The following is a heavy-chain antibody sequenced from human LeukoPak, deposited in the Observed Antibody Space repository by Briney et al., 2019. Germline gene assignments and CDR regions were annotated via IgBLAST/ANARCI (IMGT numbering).Heavy chain of an antibody. CDR3: ARYYCSSTSCYDDYFDY. J-gene: IGHJ4*02. V-gene: IGHV4-59*01. Sequence: PGGSLRLSCAASGFTFSSYGMTWVRQAPGKGLEWIGYIYYSGSTNYNPSLKSRVTISVDTSKNQFSLKLSSVTAADTAVYYCARYYCSSTSCYDDYFDYWGQGTLVTVSS. CDR2: IYYSGST. D-gene: IGHD2-2*01. CDR1: GFTFSSYG.